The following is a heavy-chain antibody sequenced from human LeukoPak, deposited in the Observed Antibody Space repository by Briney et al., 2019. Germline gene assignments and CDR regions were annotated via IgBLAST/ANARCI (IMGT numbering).Heavy chain of an antibody. V-gene: IGHV3-53*04. J-gene: IGHJ4*02. Sequence: GGPLRLSCAASGFTVTNNYMNWVRQAPGKGLEWVSVIYSDGSTFYSDSVKGRFTISRHNSKNIVYLQMNSLRTEDTAVYYCAKDLTNGWGTFDYWGQGTLVTVSS. CDR3: AKDLTNGWGTFDY. D-gene: IGHD3-16*01. CDR1: GFTVTNNY. CDR2: IYSDGST.